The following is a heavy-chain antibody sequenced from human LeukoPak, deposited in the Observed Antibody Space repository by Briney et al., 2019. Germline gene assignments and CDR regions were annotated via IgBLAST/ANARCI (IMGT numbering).Heavy chain of an antibody. J-gene: IGHJ4*02. CDR2: ISYDGSNK. V-gene: IGHV3-30*04. CDR1: GFTFTSYD. D-gene: IGHD3-10*01. CDR3: ARDRYYGSGSYSFDY. Sequence: GGSLRLSCAASGFTFTSYDMHWVRQAPGKGLERVAVISYDGSNKYYADSVKGRFTFSRDNSKNTLNLQMNSLRAEDTAVYYCARDRYYGSGSYSFDYWGQGTLVTVSS.